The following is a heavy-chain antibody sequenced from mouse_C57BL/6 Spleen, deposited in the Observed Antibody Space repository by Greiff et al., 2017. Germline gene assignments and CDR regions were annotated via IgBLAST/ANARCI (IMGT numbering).Heavy chain of an antibody. CDR1: GYTFTSYW. Sequence: QVQLKQPGAELVMPGASVKLSCKASGYTFTSYWMHWVKQRPGQGLEWIGEIDPSDSYTNYNQKFKGKSTLTVDKSSSTAYMQLSSLTSEDSAVYYCAKSDYDENFDYWGQGTTLTVSS. CDR2: IDPSDSYT. D-gene: IGHD2-4*01. CDR3: AKSDYDENFDY. J-gene: IGHJ2*01. V-gene: IGHV1-69*01.